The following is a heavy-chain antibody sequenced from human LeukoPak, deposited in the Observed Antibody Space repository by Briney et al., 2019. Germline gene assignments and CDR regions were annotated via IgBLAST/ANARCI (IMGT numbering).Heavy chain of an antibody. CDR3: TRKGSQWDFLVDY. Sequence: GGSLRLSCAASGFTFSSYWMSWVRQAPGKGLEWVANIKQDGSEKYYVDSVKGRFTISRDNAKNSLYLQMNSLTAEDTAVYYCTRKGSQWDFLVDYWGQGTRVAVSP. V-gene: IGHV3-7*01. CDR1: GFTFSSYW. D-gene: IGHD2/OR15-2a*01. J-gene: IGHJ4*02. CDR2: IKQDGSEK.